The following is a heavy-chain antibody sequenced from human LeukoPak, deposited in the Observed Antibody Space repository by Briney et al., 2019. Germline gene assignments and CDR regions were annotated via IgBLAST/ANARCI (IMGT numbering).Heavy chain of an antibody. CDR1: GSSITTDFY. D-gene: IGHD3-22*01. V-gene: IGHV4-38-2*01. J-gene: IGHJ4*02. CDR2: PWHTGSA. Sequence: SVALSLTCSVSGSSITTDFYWAWIRQPPGKGLEWIADPWHTGSAYFNPSLKSRVTMSVDTSKKQRSLRLTSVTAADTAVYFWPRRKYAYDRNGFYTENFFDTWGLGTLVTVSS. CDR3: PRRKYAYDRNGFYTENFFDT.